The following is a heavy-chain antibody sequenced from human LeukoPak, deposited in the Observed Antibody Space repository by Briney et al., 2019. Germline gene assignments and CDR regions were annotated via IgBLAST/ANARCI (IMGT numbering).Heavy chain of an antibody. CDR1: GYTFTSYD. Sequence: ASVKVSCKASGYTFTSYDINWVRQATGQGLELMGWMNPNSGNTGYAQRFQGRVTMTRNTSISTAYMELSSLRSEDTAVYYCARGRYCSGGSCSNWFDPWGQGTLVTVSS. CDR3: ARGRYCSGGSCSNWFDP. V-gene: IGHV1-8*01. D-gene: IGHD2-15*01. J-gene: IGHJ5*02. CDR2: MNPNSGNT.